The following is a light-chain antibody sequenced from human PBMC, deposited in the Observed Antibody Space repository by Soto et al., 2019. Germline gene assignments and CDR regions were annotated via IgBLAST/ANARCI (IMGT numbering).Light chain of an antibody. J-gene: IGLJ2*01. V-gene: IGLV2-14*01. CDR3: SSYTSSSTVV. Sequence: QSALTQPASVFGSPGQSITISCTGTSSDVGGYNYVSWYQQHPGKAPKLMIYDVSNRPSGVSNRFSGSKSSNTASLTISGLQAEDEADYYCSSYTSSSTVVFGGGTKVTVL. CDR1: SSDVGGYNY. CDR2: DVS.